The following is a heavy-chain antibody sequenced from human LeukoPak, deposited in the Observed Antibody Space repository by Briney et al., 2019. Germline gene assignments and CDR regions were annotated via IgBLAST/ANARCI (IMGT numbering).Heavy chain of an antibody. CDR3: AKASYVRSLVQFVIAAAGNWYFDL. D-gene: IGHD6-13*01. V-gene: IGHV3-23*01. CDR1: GFTFSSYA. CDR2: ISGSGGST. J-gene: IGHJ2*01. Sequence: GGSLRLSCAASGFTFSSYAMSWVRQAPGKGLEWVSAISGSGGSTYYADSVKGRFTISRDNSKNTLYLQMNSLRAEDTAVYYCAKASYVRSLVQFVIAAAGNWYFDLWGRGTLVTVSS.